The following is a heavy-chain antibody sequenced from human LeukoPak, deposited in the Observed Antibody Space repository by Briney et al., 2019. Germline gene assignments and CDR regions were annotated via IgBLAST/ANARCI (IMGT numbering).Heavy chain of an antibody. Sequence: SETLSLTCTVSGGSISSGDYYWSWIRQPPGKGLEWIRYIYYSGSTYYNPSLKSRVTISVDTSKNQFSLKLSSVTAADTAVYHCAREAMTTVTPNKAFDIWGQGTMVTVSS. V-gene: IGHV4-30-4*01. CDR1: GGSISSGDYY. D-gene: IGHD4-17*01. CDR3: AREAMTTVTPNKAFDI. CDR2: IYYSGST. J-gene: IGHJ3*02.